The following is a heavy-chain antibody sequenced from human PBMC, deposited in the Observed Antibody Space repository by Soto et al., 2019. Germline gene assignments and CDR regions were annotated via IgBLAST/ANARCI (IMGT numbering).Heavy chain of an antibody. D-gene: IGHD2-2*01. V-gene: IGHV4-39*01. CDR1: GSSISISTYY. CDR3: VRHPPYPRAVDY. CDR2: IYYSGNT. J-gene: IGHJ4*02. Sequence: PSETLSLTCTVSGSSISISTYYWGWIRQPPGKGLEWIGSIYYSGNTYYNPSLKSRITISVDTSKNQFSLKVSSVTAADTAVYYCVRHPPYPRAVDYWGQGTLVTVSS.